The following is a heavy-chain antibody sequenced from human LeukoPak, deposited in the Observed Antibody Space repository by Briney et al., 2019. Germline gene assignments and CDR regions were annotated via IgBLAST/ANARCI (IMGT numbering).Heavy chain of an antibody. CDR3: ARGRSDILTGYNDAFDI. V-gene: IGHV3-7*01. CDR1: GFIFSSYW. Sequence: GGSLRLSCAASGFIFSSYWMSWVRQTPGEGLEWVATIKLDGSEKYYVDSMKGRLTISRDNAKNSLYLQMNSLRAEDTAVYYCARGRSDILTGYNDAFDIWGQGTMVTVSS. J-gene: IGHJ3*02. D-gene: IGHD3-9*01. CDR2: IKLDGSEK.